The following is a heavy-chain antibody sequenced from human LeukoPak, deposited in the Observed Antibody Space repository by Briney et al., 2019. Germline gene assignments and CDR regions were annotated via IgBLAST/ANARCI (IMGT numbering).Heavy chain of an antibody. V-gene: IGHV4-39*07. D-gene: IGHD3-22*01. CDR2: IYYSGST. CDR3: ARGYYDSPFDY. J-gene: IGHJ4*02. Sequence: KPSETLSPTCTVSGGSISSSSYYWGWIRQPPGKGLEWIGSIYYSGSTYYNPSLKSRVTISVDTSKNQFSLKLSSVTAADTAVYYCARGYYDSPFDYWGQGTLVTVSS. CDR1: GGSISSSSYY.